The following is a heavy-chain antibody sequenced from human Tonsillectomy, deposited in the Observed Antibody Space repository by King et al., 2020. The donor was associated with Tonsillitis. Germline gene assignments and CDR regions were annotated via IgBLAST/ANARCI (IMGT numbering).Heavy chain of an antibody. D-gene: IGHD3-10*01. Sequence: QLVQSGAEVKKPGSSVKVSCKASGGTFSNYPISWVRQAPGQGLEWMGGIIPMFATPNYAQKFQGRVTITADESTNTANMELSSLRSDDTAVYYCARVVEPYGSGSDFFGSWGQGNLVTVSS. CDR3: ARVVEPYGSGSDFFGS. CDR1: GGTFSNYP. J-gene: IGHJ5*02. CDR2: IIPMFATP. V-gene: IGHV1-69*01.